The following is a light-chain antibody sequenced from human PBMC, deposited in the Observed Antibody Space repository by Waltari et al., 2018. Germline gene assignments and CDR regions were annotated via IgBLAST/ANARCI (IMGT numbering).Light chain of an antibody. CDR2: EVN. J-gene: IGLJ3*02. CDR3: CSYIGDSAWV. Sequence: QSALTQPASVSGSPGQSITISCTGTSSDIGYYNLFSWYQQDPGKAPKVIIYEVNKRPAGVSIRFSGSKSGNTASLTISGLQAEDEADYYCCSYIGDSAWVFGGGTKVTVL. V-gene: IGLV2-23*02. CDR1: SSDIGYYNL.